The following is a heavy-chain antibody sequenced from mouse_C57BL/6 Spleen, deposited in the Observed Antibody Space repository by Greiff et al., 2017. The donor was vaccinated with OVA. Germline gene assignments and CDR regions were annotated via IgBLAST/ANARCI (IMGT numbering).Heavy chain of an antibody. CDR2: IDPSDSYT. J-gene: IGHJ4*01. V-gene: IGHV1-69*01. D-gene: IGHD1-1*01. CDR1: GYTFTSYW. CDR3: ARGGSSYMDY. Sequence: VKLQQPGAELVMPGASVKLSCKASGYTFTSYWMHLVKQRPGQGLEWIGEIDPSDSYTNYNQKFKGKSTLTVDKSSSTAYMQLSSLTSEDSAVYYCARGGSSYMDYWGQGTSVTVSS.